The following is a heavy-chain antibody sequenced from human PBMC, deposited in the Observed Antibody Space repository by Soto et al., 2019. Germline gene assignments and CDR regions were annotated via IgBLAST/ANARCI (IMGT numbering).Heavy chain of an antibody. Sequence: QVQLVQSGAEVKKPGSSVKVSCKASGGAFSDYAFSWVRQAPGQGLEWLGGIMPIFRAPDYAQKFQGRVTLPAAEFTRPAYMAMNSLRSEATAVYYCARWLKGPAIGTYYYGMDVWGQGTTVTVS. CDR1: GGAFSDYA. V-gene: IGHV1-69*12. J-gene: IGHJ6*02. D-gene: IGHD2-2*01. CDR2: IMPIFRAP. CDR3: ARWLKGPAIGTYYYGMDV.